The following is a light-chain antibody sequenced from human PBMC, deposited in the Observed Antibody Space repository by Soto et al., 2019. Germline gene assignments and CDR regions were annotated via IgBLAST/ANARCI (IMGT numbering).Light chain of an antibody. Sequence: EIVLTQSPGTLSSSPGERVTLSCRASQSLSNSYLAWHQQRPGQAPRLLIYGASSRAPGIPDRFSGSGSGIDFTLTINRLELEDFAVYYCQQYDSSPWTFGQGTKVEIK. J-gene: IGKJ1*01. CDR3: QQYDSSPWT. CDR2: GAS. V-gene: IGKV3-20*01. CDR1: QSLSNSY.